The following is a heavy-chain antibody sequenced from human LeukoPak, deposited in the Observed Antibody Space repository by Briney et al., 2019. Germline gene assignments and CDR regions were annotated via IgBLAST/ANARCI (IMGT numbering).Heavy chain of an antibody. V-gene: IGHV3-7*03. J-gene: IGHJ6*02. D-gene: IGHD3-10*01. Sequence: QSWGSLRLSCAASGFTFSSYAMSWVRQAPGKGLEWVANIKQDGSEKYYVDSVKGRFTISRDNAKNSLYLQMNSLRAEDTAVYYCARDPAFYYGSGSSDGMDVWGQGTTVTVSS. CDR1: GFTFSSYA. CDR2: IKQDGSEK. CDR3: ARDPAFYYGSGSSDGMDV.